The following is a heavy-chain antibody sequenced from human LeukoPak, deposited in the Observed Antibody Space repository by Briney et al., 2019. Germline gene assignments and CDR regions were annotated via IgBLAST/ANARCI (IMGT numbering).Heavy chain of an antibody. D-gene: IGHD3-22*01. CDR3: TRDHYDSSGYYHFQH. V-gene: IGHV3-30-3*01. J-gene: IGHJ1*01. CDR2: ISYDGVTK. CDR1: GFTFSSYT. Sequence: SGGSLRLSCAASGFTFSSYTMHWVRQAPGKGLEWVAAISYDGVTKFYADSVKGRFTISRDNSKNTLYLQMNSLRTEDTAVYYCTRDHYDSSGYYHFQHWGQGTLVTVSS.